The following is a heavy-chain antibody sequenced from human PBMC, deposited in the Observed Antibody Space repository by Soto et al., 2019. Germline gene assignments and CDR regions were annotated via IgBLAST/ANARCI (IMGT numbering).Heavy chain of an antibody. V-gene: IGHV2-5*02. CDR1: GFSLTSSPMG. CDR3: AHRLGGYSWNDGYLDY. D-gene: IGHD1-1*01. J-gene: IGHJ4*02. CDR2: IYWDNDK. Sequence: QITLKEFGPTLVTPTQTLTLTCSFSGFSLTSSPMGVAWIRQPPGKALEWLAVIYWDNDKRYNPALRSRLTITKDTSIKQVVLTVTSMDPVDTGTYYCAHRLGGYSWNDGYLDYWGQGILFTVSS.